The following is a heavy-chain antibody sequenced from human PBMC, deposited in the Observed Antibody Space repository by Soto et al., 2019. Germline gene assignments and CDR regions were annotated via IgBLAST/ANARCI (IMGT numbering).Heavy chain of an antibody. CDR1: GFTFSSYG. Sequence: GGSLRLSCAASGFTFSSYGMHWVRQAPGKGLEWVAVIWYDGSNKYYADSVKGRFTISRDNSKNTLYLQMNSLRAEDTAVYYCAKGGLRYFDWLSTYYFDYWGQGTLVTVSS. CDR3: AKGGLRYFDWLSTYYFDY. D-gene: IGHD3-9*01. V-gene: IGHV3-30*02. J-gene: IGHJ4*02. CDR2: IWYDGSNK.